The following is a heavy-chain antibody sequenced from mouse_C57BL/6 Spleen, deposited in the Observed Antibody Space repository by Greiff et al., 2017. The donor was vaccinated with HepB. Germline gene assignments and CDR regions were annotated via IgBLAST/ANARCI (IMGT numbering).Heavy chain of an antibody. V-gene: IGHV1-54*01. D-gene: IGHD2-3*01. CDR2: INPGSGGT. CDR1: GYAFTNYS. J-gene: IGHJ4*01. Sequence: VQLQQSGAELVRPGTSVKVSCKASGYAFTNYSIEWVKQRPGQGLEWIGVINPGSGGTNYNEKFKGKATLTADKSSSTAYMQLSSLTSEDSAVYFCARSPPMVYAMDYWGQGTSVTVSS. CDR3: ARSPPMVYAMDY.